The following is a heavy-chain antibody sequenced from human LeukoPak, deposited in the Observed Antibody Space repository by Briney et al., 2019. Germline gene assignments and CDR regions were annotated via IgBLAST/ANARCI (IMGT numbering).Heavy chain of an antibody. J-gene: IGHJ5*02. CDR2: ISGSGGST. V-gene: IGHV3-23*01. Sequence: PGGSLRLSCAASGFTFSSYAMSWVRQAPGKGLEWVSAISGSGGSTYYADSVKGRFTISRDNSKNTLYLQMNSLRAEDTAVYYSAKFPRPYDSSGYYSNRFDPWGQGTLVTVSS. D-gene: IGHD3-22*01. CDR1: GFTFSSYA. CDR3: AKFPRPYDSSGYYSNRFDP.